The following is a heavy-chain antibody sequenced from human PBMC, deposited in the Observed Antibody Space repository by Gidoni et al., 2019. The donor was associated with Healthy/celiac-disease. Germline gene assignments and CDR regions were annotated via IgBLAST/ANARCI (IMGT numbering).Heavy chain of an antibody. CDR3: AKAPVDYDSSPLGYFDY. J-gene: IGHJ4*02. D-gene: IGHD3-22*01. CDR2: ISGSGGST. V-gene: IGHV3-23*01. Sequence: EVQLLESGGGLVQPGGSLRRSCAASGFTFSSYAMSWVRQAPGKGLEWVSAISGSGGSTYYADSVKGRFTISRDNSKNTLYLQMNSLRAEDTAVYYCAKAPVDYDSSPLGYFDYWGQGTLVTVSS. CDR1: GFTFSSYA.